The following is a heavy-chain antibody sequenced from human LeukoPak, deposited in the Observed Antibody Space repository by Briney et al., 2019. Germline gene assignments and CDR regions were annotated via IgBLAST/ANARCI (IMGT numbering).Heavy chain of an antibody. CDR2: ISGSGGST. J-gene: IGHJ6*02. D-gene: IGHD4/OR15-4a*01. Sequence: PGGSLRLSFAASGFTFSSYAMSWGRQGPGKGVEWVSAISGSGGSTYYADSVKGRFTISRDNSKNTLYLQMNSLRAEDTAVYYCARGLTDGMDVWGQGTTATVSS. V-gene: IGHV3-23*01. CDR3: ARGLTDGMDV. CDR1: GFTFSSYA.